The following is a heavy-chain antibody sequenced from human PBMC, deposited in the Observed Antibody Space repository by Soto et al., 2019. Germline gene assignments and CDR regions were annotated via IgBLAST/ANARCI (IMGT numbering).Heavy chain of an antibody. CDR1: GYTFTSYG. CDR2: ISAYNGNT. V-gene: IGHV1-18*04. Sequence: ASVKVSCKASGYTFTSYGISWVRQAPGQGLEWMGWISAYNGNTNYAQKLQGRVTMTTDTSTSTAYMELRSLRSDDTAVYYCARRVAAAGTSWLDPWGQGTLVTVSS. J-gene: IGHJ5*02. D-gene: IGHD6-13*01. CDR3: ARRVAAAGTSWLDP.